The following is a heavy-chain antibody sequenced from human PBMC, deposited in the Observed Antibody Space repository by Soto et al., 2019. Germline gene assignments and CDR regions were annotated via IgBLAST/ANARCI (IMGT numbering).Heavy chain of an antibody. CDR1: GGTFSNHA. D-gene: IGHD6-13*01. Sequence: QVHLVQSGAEVKKPGSSVKVSCKASGGTFSNHAINWVRQAPGQGLEWMGRIIPIFGTTNYAQKFQGRVTVTADEPTVTAYMELSSLKHDDTAIYYWAREVAADGTFREDVFDIWGQGTLVTVSS. CDR2: IIPIFGTT. J-gene: IGHJ3*02. V-gene: IGHV1-69*12. CDR3: AREVAADGTFREDVFDI.